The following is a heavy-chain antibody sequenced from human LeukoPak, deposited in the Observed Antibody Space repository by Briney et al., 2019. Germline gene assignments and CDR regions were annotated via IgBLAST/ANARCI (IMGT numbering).Heavy chain of an antibody. J-gene: IGHJ4*02. D-gene: IGHD3-10*01. V-gene: IGHV3-30*18. Sequence: GRSLRPSCAASGFTFSSYGMHWVRQAPGKGLEWVAVISYDGSNKYYADSVKGRFTISRDNSKNTLYLQMNSLRAEDTAVYYCAKDHTYYYYGSGSFASYFDYWGQGTLVTVSS. CDR3: AKDHTYYYYGSGSFASYFDY. CDR1: GFTFSSYG. CDR2: ISYDGSNK.